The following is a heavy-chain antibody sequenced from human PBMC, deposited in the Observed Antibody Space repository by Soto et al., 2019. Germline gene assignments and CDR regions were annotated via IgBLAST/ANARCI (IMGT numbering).Heavy chain of an antibody. D-gene: IGHD5-12*01. CDR3: ARDHPFIVATMSIDF. CDR2: ISPYNGHT. CDR1: GYPFTNYS. Sequence: QVQLAQSGGEVKKLGASLKVSCKASGYPFTNYSISWVRQAPGQGLEWMGWISPYNGHTNSAQKFQDRMSMTTDTSTATAYMELRSLRTDDTAVYYCARDHPFIVATMSIDFWGQGTLVSVSS. J-gene: IGHJ4*02. V-gene: IGHV1-18*01.